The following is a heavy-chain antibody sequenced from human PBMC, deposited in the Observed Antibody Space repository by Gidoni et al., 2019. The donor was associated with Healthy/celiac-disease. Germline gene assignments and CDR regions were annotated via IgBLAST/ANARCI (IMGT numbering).Heavy chain of an antibody. V-gene: IGHV4-34*01. J-gene: IGHJ4*02. CDR2: INHSGST. Sequence: QVQLQQWGAGLLKPSETLSLTCAVSGGSFSGYYWSWIRQPPGKGLEWIGEINHSGSTNYNPSLKSRVTISVDTSKNQFSLKLSSVTAADTAVYYCARVRARITFGGAYIDWGQGTLVTVSS. D-gene: IGHD3-16*01. CDR3: ARVRARITFGGAYID. CDR1: GGSFSGYY.